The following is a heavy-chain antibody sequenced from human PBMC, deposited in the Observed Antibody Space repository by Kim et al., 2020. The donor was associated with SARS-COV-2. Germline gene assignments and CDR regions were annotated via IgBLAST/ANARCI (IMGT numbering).Heavy chain of an antibody. Sequence: SVKVSCKASGGTFSSYAISWVRQAPGQGLEWMGGIIPIFGTANYAQKFQGRVTITADESTSTAYMELSSRRSEDMAVYYCASKRGIIRWTKSPYYYYYGMDVWGQGTTVTVSS. CDR3: ASKRGIIRWTKSPYYYYYGMDV. V-gene: IGHV1-69*13. CDR1: GGTFSSYA. D-gene: IGHD4-17*01. CDR2: IIPIFGTA. J-gene: IGHJ6*02.